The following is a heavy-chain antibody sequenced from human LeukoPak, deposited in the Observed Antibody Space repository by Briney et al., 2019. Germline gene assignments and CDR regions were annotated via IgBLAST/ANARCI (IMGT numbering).Heavy chain of an antibody. Sequence: GASVKVSCKTSGYTFTTYGISWVRQAPGQGLEWMGWISAYNGNTKYAQKFQGRVSMTGDTSTTTVYMELTSLTSEDTAVYYCARRSPAYCGGDCYFDYWGQGTLVTVSS. CDR2: ISAYNGNT. V-gene: IGHV1-18*01. J-gene: IGHJ4*02. CDR3: ARRSPAYCGGDCYFDY. D-gene: IGHD2-21*02. CDR1: GYTFTTYG.